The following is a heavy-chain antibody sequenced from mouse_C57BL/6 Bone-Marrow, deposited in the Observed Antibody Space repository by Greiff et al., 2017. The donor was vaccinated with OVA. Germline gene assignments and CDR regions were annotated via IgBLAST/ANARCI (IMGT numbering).Heavy chain of an antibody. J-gene: IGHJ3*01. D-gene: IGHD2-4*01. Sequence: EVQLVESGGDLVKPGGSLKLSCAASGFTFSSYGMSWVRQTPDKRLEWVATISSGGSYTYYPDSVKGRFTISRDNAKNTLYLQMSSLQSEDTAMYYCARHAYDYDDAYWGQGTLVTVSA. CDR2: ISSGGSYT. V-gene: IGHV5-6*01. CDR3: ARHAYDYDDAY. CDR1: GFTFSSYG.